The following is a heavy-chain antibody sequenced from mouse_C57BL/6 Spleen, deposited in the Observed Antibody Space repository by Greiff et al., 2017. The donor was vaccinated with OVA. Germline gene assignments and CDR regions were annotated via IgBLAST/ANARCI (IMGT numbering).Heavy chain of an antibody. J-gene: IGHJ4*01. D-gene: IGHD2-1*01. V-gene: IGHV1-69*01. CDR2: IDPSDSYT. Sequence: QVQLQQSGAELVMPGASVKLSCKASGYTFTSYWMHWVKQRPGQGLEWIGEIDPSDSYTNYNQKFKGKSTLTVDKSSSTAYMQLSSLTSEDSAVYYCARRGNYGYYAMDYWGQGTSVTVSS. CDR3: ARRGNYGYYAMDY. CDR1: GYTFTSYW.